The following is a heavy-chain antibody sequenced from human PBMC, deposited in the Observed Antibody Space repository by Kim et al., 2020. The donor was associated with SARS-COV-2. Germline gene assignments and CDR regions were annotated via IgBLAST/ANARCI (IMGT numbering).Heavy chain of an antibody. D-gene: IGHD3-3*01. CDR3: ARGDDFWSGYSIGD. V-gene: IGHV3-64*01. Sequence: ANSVKGRFTISRDNSKNTLYLQMGSLRAEDMAVYYCARGDDFWSGYSIGDWGQGTLVTVSS. J-gene: IGHJ4*02.